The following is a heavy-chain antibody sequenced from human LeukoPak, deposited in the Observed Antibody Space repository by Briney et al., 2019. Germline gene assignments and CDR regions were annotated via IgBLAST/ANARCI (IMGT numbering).Heavy chain of an antibody. Sequence: PSETLSLTCTVSGGSISSYYWSWIRQPPGKGLEWIGYIYYSGSTNYNPSLKSRVTISVDTSKNQFSLKLSSVTAADTAVYYCARLLSGYSTYYYGMDVWGQGTTVTVSS. CDR1: GGSISSYY. CDR3: ARLLSGYSTYYYGMDV. D-gene: IGHD6-13*01. CDR2: IYYSGST. J-gene: IGHJ6*02. V-gene: IGHV4-59*12.